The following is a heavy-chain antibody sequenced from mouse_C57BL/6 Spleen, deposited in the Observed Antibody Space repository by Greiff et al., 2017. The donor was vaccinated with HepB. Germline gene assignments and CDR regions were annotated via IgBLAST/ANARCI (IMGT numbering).Heavy chain of an antibody. CDR3: ASYYVGSSYYWYFDV. CDR1: GFTFSDYG. Sequence: DVKLVESGGGLVKPGGSLKLSCAASGFTFSDYGMHWVRQAPEKGLEWVAYISSGSSTIYYADTVKGRFTISRDNAKNTLFLQMNSLRSEDTAMYYCASYYVGSSYYWYFDVWGTGTTVTVSS. V-gene: IGHV5-17*01. D-gene: IGHD1-1*01. J-gene: IGHJ1*03. CDR2: ISSGSSTI.